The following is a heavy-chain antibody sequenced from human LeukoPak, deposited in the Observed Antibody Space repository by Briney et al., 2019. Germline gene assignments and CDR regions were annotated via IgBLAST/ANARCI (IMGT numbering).Heavy chain of an antibody. CDR1: GYTFTSYD. CDR2: MNPNRGNT. CDR3: ARFSSSWYNNWFDP. V-gene: IGHV1-8*01. Sequence: ASVKVSCKASGYTFTSYDINWVRQATGQGLEWMGWMNPNRGNTGYAQKFQGRVTMTRNTSISTAYMELSSLRSEDTAVYYCARFSSSWYNNWFDPWGQGTLVTVSS. D-gene: IGHD6-13*01. J-gene: IGHJ5*02.